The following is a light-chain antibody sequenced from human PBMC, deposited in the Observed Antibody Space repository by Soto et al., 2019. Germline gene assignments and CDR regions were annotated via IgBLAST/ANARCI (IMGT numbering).Light chain of an antibody. CDR3: QQYHKWPPIT. V-gene: IGKV3-15*01. J-gene: IGKJ5*01. Sequence: EVVMTQSPATLSVSLGESATLSCRASQRVDGYLAWYQQKPGQAPRLLIYGASTRATGVTARFRGGGSGTEFTLSISSLQSVDSAAYYCQQYHKWPPITFGQGTRLEIK. CDR2: GAS. CDR1: QRVDGY.